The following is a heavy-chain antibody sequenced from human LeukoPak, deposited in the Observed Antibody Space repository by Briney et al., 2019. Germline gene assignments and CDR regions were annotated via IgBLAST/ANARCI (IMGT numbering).Heavy chain of an antibody. CDR1: GFTFSSYA. CDR2: ISGSGGST. Sequence: SGGSLRLSCAASGFTFSSYAMSWVRQAPGKGLEWVSAISGSGGSTYYADSVKGRFTISRDNSKNTLYLRMNSLRAEDTAVYYCAKDAPFWSGIEGWFDPWGQGTLVTVSS. CDR3: AKDAPFWSGIEGWFDP. V-gene: IGHV3-23*01. J-gene: IGHJ5*02. D-gene: IGHD3-3*01.